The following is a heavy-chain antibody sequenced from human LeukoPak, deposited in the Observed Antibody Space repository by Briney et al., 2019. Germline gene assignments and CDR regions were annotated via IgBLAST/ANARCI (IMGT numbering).Heavy chain of an antibody. J-gene: IGHJ3*02. Sequence: ASVKVSCKASGYTFTGYYMHWVRQAPGQGLEWMGWINPNSGGTNYAQKFQGRVTMTRDTSISTAYMELSRLRSDDTAVYYCARLGPREQRLVHAFDIWGQGTMVTVSS. CDR2: INPNSGGT. D-gene: IGHD6-13*01. V-gene: IGHV1-2*02. CDR3: ARLGPREQRLVHAFDI. CDR1: GYTFTGYY.